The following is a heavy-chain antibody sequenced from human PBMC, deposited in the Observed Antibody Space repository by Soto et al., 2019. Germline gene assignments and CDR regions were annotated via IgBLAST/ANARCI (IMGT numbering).Heavy chain of an antibody. CDR1: GFTFSSYG. D-gene: IGHD3-3*01. V-gene: IGHV3-30*18. Sequence: GGSLRLSCAASGFTFSSYGMHWVRQAPGKGLEWVAVISYDGSNKYYADSVKGRFTISRDNSKNTLYLQMNSLRAEDTAVYYCAKDLGPYYDFGSVYTAGHGMDVGGQGTTVTVSS. J-gene: IGHJ6*02. CDR2: ISYDGSNK. CDR3: AKDLGPYYDFGSVYTAGHGMDV.